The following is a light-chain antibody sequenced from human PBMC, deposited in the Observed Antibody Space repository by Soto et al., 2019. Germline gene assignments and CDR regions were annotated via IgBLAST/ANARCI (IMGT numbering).Light chain of an antibody. CDR3: QQYFITPLT. CDR1: QSVLYSSNNRNY. V-gene: IGKV4-1*01. J-gene: IGKJ4*01. CDR2: WAS. Sequence: DFVLTQSPDSLALSVGERATINCKSSQSVLYSSNNRNYLAWYQQKPGQPPKLLIYWASTRESGVPDRFSGSGSGTDFTLTITGLQAEDAAVYYCQQYFITPLTFGGGTRVDIK.